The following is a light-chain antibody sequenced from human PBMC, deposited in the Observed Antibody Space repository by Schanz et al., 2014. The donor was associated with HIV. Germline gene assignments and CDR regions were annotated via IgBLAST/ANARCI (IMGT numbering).Light chain of an antibody. CDR1: SSNVGAGFD. Sequence: QSVLTQPPSVSGAPGQRVTIPCSGSSSNVGAGFDVHWYQQALGKAPTLLIYTNDNRPSGVPDRYSGSKSGTSASLAITGLQAEDEGDYYCQSYDSGPSGGVFGGGTKLTVL. V-gene: IGLV1-40*01. J-gene: IGLJ3*02. CDR2: TND. CDR3: QSYDSGPSGGV.